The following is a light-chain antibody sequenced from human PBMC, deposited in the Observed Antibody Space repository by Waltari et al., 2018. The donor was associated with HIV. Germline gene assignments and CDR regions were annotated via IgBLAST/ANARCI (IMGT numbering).Light chain of an antibody. CDR1: SSDVGSYTY. CDR3: SSYVGDNNLL. CDR2: EVS. J-gene: IGLJ3*02. Sequence: QSALTQPHSASGSPGQSVTISCTGTSSDVGSYTYVSWYQQYPGKAPNLIIYEVSKRPSGVPDRFSGSKSGNTASLTVSGLQAEDEADYYCSSYVGDNNLLFGGGTKLTVL. V-gene: IGLV2-8*01.